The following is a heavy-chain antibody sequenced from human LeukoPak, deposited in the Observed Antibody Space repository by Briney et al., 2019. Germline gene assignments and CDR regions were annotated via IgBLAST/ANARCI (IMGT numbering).Heavy chain of an antibody. CDR3: ARGVGYYRSGSYYLDY. J-gene: IGHJ4*02. Sequence: ASVKVSCKASGYTFTSYGITWVRQALGQGLEWMGWISAYNGNTNYAQKFQRRVTMTTDTSTGTAYMELRSLRSDDTAVYYCARGVGYYRSGSYYLDYWGQGTLVTVSS. CDR1: GYTFTSYG. D-gene: IGHD3-10*01. V-gene: IGHV1-18*01. CDR2: ISAYNGNT.